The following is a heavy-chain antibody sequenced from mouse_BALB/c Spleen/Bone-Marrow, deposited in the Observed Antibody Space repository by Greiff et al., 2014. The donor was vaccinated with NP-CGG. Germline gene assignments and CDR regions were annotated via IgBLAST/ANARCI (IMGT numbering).Heavy chain of an antibody. CDR3: TRSDCYYVPHWYFDV. CDR2: INPSNGGT. D-gene: IGHD2-3*01. J-gene: IGHJ1*01. Sequence: VQLQQSGAELVKPGASVKLSCKASGYTFTSYYMYWVKQRPGQGLEWIGEINPSNGGTNFNEKFKSKATLTVDKSSSTAYMQLSSLTSEDSAVYYCTRSDCYYVPHWYFDVWGAGTTVTVSS. CDR1: GYTFTSYY. V-gene: IGHV1S81*02.